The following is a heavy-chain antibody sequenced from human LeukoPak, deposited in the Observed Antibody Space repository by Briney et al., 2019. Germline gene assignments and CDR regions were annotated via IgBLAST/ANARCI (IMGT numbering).Heavy chain of an antibody. Sequence: GGSLRLSCAASGFIFSRYGMSWVRQAPGKGLEWVSVIYSGGSTYYADSVKGRFTISRDNSKNTLYLQMNSLRAEDTAVYYCARVNSWSFDYWGQGTLVTVSS. J-gene: IGHJ4*02. V-gene: IGHV3-53*01. CDR3: ARVNSWSFDY. CDR2: IYSGGST. D-gene: IGHD6-13*01. CDR1: GFIFSRYG.